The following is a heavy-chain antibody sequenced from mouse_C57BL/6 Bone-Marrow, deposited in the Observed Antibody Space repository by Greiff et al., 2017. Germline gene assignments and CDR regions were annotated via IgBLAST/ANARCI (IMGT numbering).Heavy chain of an antibody. CDR1: GFTFSSYA. V-gene: IGHV5-4*03. CDR3: ARLDYYSMAY. CDR2: ISDGGSYT. J-gene: IGHJ4*01. Sequence: EVKLQESGGGLVKPGGSLKLSCAASGFTFSSYAMSWVRQTPEKRLEWVATISDGGSYTYYPDNVKGRFTISRDNAKNNLYLQMRHLQSELTPMSSFARLDYYSMAYLVPSTSFTFSS.